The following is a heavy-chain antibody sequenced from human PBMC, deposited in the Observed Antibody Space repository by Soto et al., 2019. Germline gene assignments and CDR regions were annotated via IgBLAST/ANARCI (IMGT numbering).Heavy chain of an antibody. CDR2: INHSGST. CDR3: ARGRGSSSWAPFDY. V-gene: IGHV4-34*01. D-gene: IGHD6-13*01. CDR1: GGSFSGYY. Sequence: SETLSLTCAVYGGSFSGYYWSWIRQPPGKGLEWIGEINHSGSTNYNPSLKSRVTISVDKSKNQFSLKLSSVTAADTAVYYCARGRGSSSWAPFDYWGQGTLVTVSS. J-gene: IGHJ4*02.